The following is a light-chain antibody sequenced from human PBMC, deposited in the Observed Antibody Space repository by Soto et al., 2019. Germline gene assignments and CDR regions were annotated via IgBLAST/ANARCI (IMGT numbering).Light chain of an antibody. J-gene: IGKJ4*01. CDR2: GAS. CDR1: QSVSYY. CDR3: QQYDDWLRLT. V-gene: IGKV3D-15*01. Sequence: EIVLTQSPGTLSLSPGERSTLSCRSSQSVSYYLAWYQQKPGQAPRLLIFGASSRATGIPARFSGSGSGTEFNLTISSLQSEDFAVYFCQQYDDWLRLTFGGGTKVDIK.